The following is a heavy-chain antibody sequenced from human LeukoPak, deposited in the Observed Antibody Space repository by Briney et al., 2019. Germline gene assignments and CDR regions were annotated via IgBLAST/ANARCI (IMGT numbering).Heavy chain of an antibody. V-gene: IGHV3-21*01. Sequence: PGGSLRLSCAASRFTFSSYSMNWVRQAPGKGLEWVSSISSSGSYIYYADSVKGRFTISRDNAKNSLYLQMNSLRAEDTAVYYCARIIYDILTGYSHDAFDIWGQGTMVTVSS. CDR3: ARIIYDILTGYSHDAFDI. CDR1: RFTFSSYS. J-gene: IGHJ3*02. D-gene: IGHD3-9*01. CDR2: ISSSGSYI.